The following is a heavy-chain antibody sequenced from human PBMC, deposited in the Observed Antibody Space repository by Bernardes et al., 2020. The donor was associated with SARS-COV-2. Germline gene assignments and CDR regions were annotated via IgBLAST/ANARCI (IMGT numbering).Heavy chain of an antibody. V-gene: IGHV3-48*02. Sequence: GSLRPSCAASGLTFSSYSMNWVRQAPGKGLEWVSYISSSSLTLYYADSVKGRFTISRDNAKNSLYLQMNSLRDEDTAVYYCARGYYFDHWGQGTLVTVSS. CDR2: ISSSSLTL. CDR3: ARGYYFDH. J-gene: IGHJ4*02. CDR1: GLTFSSYS.